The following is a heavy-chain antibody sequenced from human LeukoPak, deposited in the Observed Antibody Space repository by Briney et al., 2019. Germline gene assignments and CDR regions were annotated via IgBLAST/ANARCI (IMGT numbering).Heavy chain of an antibody. CDR3: ARHRGATTLLDY. CDR1: GGSISSGGYY. Sequence: SQTLSLTCTVSGGSISSGGYYWSWIRQPPGKGLEWIGYIYHSGSTYYNPSLKSRVTISVDRSKNQFSLKLSSVTAADTAVYYCARHRGATTLLDYWGQGTLVTVSS. V-gene: IGHV4-30-2*01. J-gene: IGHJ4*02. CDR2: IYHSGST. D-gene: IGHD1-26*01.